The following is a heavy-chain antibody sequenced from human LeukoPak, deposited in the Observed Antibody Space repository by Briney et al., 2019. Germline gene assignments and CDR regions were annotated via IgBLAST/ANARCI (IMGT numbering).Heavy chain of an antibody. V-gene: IGHV3-21*01. D-gene: IGHD2-21*02. CDR2: ISSSSSYI. CDR1: GFTFSSYS. Sequence: GSLRLSCAASGFTFSSYSINWVRQAPGKGLEWVSSISSSSSYIYYADSVKGRFTISRDNAKNSLYLQMNSLRAEDTAVYYCARGFVVVTTGYFDYWGQGTLVTVSS. J-gene: IGHJ4*02. CDR3: ARGFVVVTTGYFDY.